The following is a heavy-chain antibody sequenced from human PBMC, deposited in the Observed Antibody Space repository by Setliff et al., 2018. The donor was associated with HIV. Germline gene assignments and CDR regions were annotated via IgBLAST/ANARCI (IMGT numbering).Heavy chain of an antibody. D-gene: IGHD4-17*01. CDR1: GGTFSGYV. V-gene: IGHV1-69*13. J-gene: IGHJ6*03. Sequence: GASVKVSCKASGGTFSGYVINWVRQAPGQGLEWMGGIIPFFGSANYAQKFQGRVTITADVSTSTIYMELSSLTSEDTAVYYCARGADGDYRYYMDVWGRGTTVTVSS. CDR3: ARGADGDYRYYMDV. CDR2: IIPFFGSA.